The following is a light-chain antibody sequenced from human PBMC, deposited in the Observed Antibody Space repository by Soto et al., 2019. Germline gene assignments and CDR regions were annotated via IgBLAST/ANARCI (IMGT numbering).Light chain of an antibody. CDR1: QTIGSTY. CDR2: GSS. CDR3: QQYDSSPPIT. V-gene: IGKV3-20*01. J-gene: IGKJ4*01. Sequence: VLTQSPGTLSLSPGERATLSCRASQTIGSTYLAWYQQKPGQAPRLLIYGSSYRATGIPDRFSGSGSGTDFTLTVCRLEHDDSAVYYCQQYDSSPPITFGGGTKVEIK.